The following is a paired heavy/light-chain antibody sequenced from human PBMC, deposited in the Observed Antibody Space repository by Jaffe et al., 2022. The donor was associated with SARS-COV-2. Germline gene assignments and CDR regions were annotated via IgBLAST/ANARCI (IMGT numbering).Light chain of an antibody. CDR2: WAS. J-gene: IGKJ2*01. V-gene: IGKV4-1*01. CDR1: QSVLYSSNKKNY. CDR3: QQFYSAPHT. Sequence: DIVVTQSPDSLAVSLGERATINCKSSQSVLYSSNKKNYLAWYQQKSGQPPKLLIYWASTRESGVPDRFSGSGSGTDFTLTISSLQAEDVAVYFCQQFYSAPHTFGQGTKLEIK.
Heavy chain of an antibody. CDR1: GFTFSNYD. J-gene: IGHJ2*01. CDR3: ARGPYDSSGSGYLDL. D-gene: IGHD3-22*01. Sequence: EVQLVESGGGLVQPGGSLRLSCAASGFTFSNYDMHWVRQATGKGLEWVSSIGAAGDTYYAVSVKGRFTISRENARDSLYLQMNSLGAGDTAIYYCARGPYDSSGSGYLDLWGRGTLVTVSS. V-gene: IGHV3-13*01. CDR2: IGAAGDT.